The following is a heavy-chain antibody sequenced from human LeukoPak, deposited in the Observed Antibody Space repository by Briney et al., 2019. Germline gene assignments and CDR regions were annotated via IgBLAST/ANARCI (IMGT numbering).Heavy chain of an antibody. Sequence: GASVKVSCKASGYTFISYSMNWVRQAPGQGLEWMGWIIPIFGTANYAQKFQGRVTITADESTSTAYMELSSLRSEDTAVYYCARDYDYYDSSGYFNWFDPWGQGTLVTVSS. CDR2: IIPIFGTA. CDR1: GYTFISYS. V-gene: IGHV1-69*13. J-gene: IGHJ5*02. CDR3: ARDYDYYDSSGYFNWFDP. D-gene: IGHD3-22*01.